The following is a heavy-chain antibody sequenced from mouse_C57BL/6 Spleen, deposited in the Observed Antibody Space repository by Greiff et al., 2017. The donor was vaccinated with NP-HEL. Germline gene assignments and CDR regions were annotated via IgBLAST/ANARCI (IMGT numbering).Heavy chain of an antibody. CDR3: ARRGYGYFDV. CDR2: IYPGSGST. J-gene: IGHJ1*03. V-gene: IGHV1-55*01. Sequence: QVQLQQPGAELVKPGASVKLSCKASGYTFTSYWITWVKQRPGQGLEWIGDIYPGSGSTNYNEKFKSKATLTVDTSSSTAYMQLSSLTSEDSAVYYCARRGYGYFDVWGTGTTVTVSS. CDR1: GYTFTSYW.